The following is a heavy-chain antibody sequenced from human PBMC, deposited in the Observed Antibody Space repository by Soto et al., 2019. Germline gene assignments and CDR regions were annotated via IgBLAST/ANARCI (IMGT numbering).Heavy chain of an antibody. D-gene: IGHD6-6*01. CDR1: GGTFSSYT. Sequence: QVQLVQSGAEVKKPGSSVKVSCKASGGTFSSYTISWVRQAPGQGLEWMGRIIPILGIANYAQKFQGRVMITADKSTSTAYMELSSLRSEDTAVYYCAREDSSSSPNWFDPWGQGTLVTVSS. CDR3: AREDSSSSPNWFDP. CDR2: IIPILGIA. J-gene: IGHJ5*02. V-gene: IGHV1-69*08.